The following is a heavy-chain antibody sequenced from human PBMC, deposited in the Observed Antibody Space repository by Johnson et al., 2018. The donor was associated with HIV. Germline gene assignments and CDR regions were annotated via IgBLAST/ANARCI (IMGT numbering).Heavy chain of an antibody. CDR3: ARLPSGYSRDDLDI. D-gene: IGHD5-18*01. V-gene: IGHV3-52*01. CDR1: GFTFSSSW. J-gene: IGHJ3*02. CDR2: IKCDGSEK. Sequence: MLLVESGGGVVQPGRSLRLSCAASGFTFSSSWMHWVCQAPAKGLEWVADIKCDGSEKYYVDSVKGRLTISRDNAKNSLYLQVNSLRAEDMTVYYCARLPSGYSRDDLDIWGQGTMVTVSS.